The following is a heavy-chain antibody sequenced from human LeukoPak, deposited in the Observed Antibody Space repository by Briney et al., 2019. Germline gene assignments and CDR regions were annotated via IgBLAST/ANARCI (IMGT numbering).Heavy chain of an antibody. CDR2: IYYRGST. D-gene: IGHD4-17*01. CDR1: GGSISSYY. Sequence: SETLSLTCTVSGGSISSYYWSWIRQPPGKGLEWIGYIYYRGSTNYNPSLKSRVTFSVDTSKNQFSLKLNSVTAAVTAVYYCARGGDYGDLRYFDYWGQGTLVTVSS. J-gene: IGHJ4*02. CDR3: ARGGDYGDLRYFDY. V-gene: IGHV4-59*01.